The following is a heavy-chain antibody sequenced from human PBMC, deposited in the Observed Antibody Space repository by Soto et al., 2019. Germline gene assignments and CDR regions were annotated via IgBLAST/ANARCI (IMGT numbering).Heavy chain of an antibody. CDR2: INPNSGGT. J-gene: IGHJ6*02. V-gene: IGHV1-2*02. D-gene: IGHD2-2*01. CDR1: GYTFTGYY. CDR3: ARVYCSSTSCPYYYYYGMDG. Sequence: ASVKVSCKASGYTFTGYYMHWVRQAPGQGXEWMGWINPNSGGTNYAQKFQGRVTMTRDTSISTAYMELSRLRSDDTAVYYCARVYCSSTSCPYYYYYGMDGWGQGTTVTVS.